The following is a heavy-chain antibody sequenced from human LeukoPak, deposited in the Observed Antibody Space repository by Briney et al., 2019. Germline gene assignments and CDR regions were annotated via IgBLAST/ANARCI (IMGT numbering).Heavy chain of an antibody. CDR1: GGSISSSSYY. Sequence: SETLSLTCTVSGGSISSSSYYWGWIRQPPGKGLEWIGSIYYSGSTYYNPSLKSRVTISVDTSKNQFSLKLSSVTAADTAVYYCARAGGAVAGTWFDPWGQGTLVTVSS. D-gene: IGHD6-19*01. V-gene: IGHV4-39*07. CDR2: IYYSGST. J-gene: IGHJ5*02. CDR3: ARAGGAVAGTWFDP.